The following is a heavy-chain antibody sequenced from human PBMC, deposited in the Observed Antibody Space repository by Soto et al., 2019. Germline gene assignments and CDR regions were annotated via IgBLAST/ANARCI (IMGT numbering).Heavy chain of an antibody. J-gene: IGHJ6*02. V-gene: IGHV1-8*02. Sequence: ASVKVSCKASGYTFTNYGISWVRQATGQGLEWMGWMNPNSGNTGYAQKFQGRVTMTRNTSISTAYMELSSLRSEDTAVYYCARGLLKDTSFWSGYYVYYYYYYGMDVWGQ. CDR3: ARGLLKDTSFWSGYYVYYYYYYGMDV. CDR2: MNPNSGNT. D-gene: IGHD3-3*01. CDR1: GYTFTNYG.